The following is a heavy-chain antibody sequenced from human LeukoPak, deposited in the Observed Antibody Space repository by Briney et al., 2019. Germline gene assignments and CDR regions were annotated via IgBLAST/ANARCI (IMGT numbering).Heavy chain of an antibody. Sequence: PGGSLRLSCAASGFTFSSYWMNWVRQAPGKGLEWVSYIRSRDRTIYYADSVKGRFTISTDNAENSLYLQMNSLRTEDTAVYYCARDHRWGFDYWGRGTLVTVSS. CDR1: GFTFSSYW. J-gene: IGHJ4*02. V-gene: IGHV3-48*01. CDR2: IRSRDRTI. D-gene: IGHD7-27*01. CDR3: ARDHRWGFDY.